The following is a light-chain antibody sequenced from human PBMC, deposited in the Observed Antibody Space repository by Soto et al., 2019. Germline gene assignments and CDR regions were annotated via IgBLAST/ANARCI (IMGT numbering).Light chain of an antibody. Sequence: DIQMTQSPSSLSASVGDTVTITCRASRGISNYLNWYQHKPGKAPELLIYAASSLQSGLPSRFSGTESGTDFTLTISRQQPEDSATYYCQQSDSSPTFGQGTRLEIK. CDR2: AAS. CDR3: QQSDSSPT. V-gene: IGKV1-39*01. J-gene: IGKJ5*01. CDR1: RGISNY.